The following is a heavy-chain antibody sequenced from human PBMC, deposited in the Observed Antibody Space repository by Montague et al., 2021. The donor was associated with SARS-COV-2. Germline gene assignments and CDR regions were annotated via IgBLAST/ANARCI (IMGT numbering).Heavy chain of an antibody. D-gene: IGHD3-22*01. J-gene: IGHJ4*02. CDR2: INYSGST. CDR1: GGSFSGYY. Sequence: SETLSLTCAVYGGSFSGYYWSWIRQPPGKGLEWIGEINYSGSTKYNPSLKSRVTISVDTSKNQFSLKLSSVTAADTAVYYCARGTKRVFTYEYDSSGYASDYWGQGTLVTVSS. V-gene: IGHV4-34*01. CDR3: ARGTKRVFTYEYDSSGYASDY.